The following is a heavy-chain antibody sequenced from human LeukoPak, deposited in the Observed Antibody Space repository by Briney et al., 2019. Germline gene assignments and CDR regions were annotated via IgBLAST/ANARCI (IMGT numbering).Heavy chain of an antibody. CDR2: IYSGGST. V-gene: IGHV3-66*01. J-gene: IGHJ6*02. D-gene: IGHD5-24*01. CDR1: GFTVSSNY. Sequence: PGGSLRLSCAASGFTVSSNYVSWVRQAPGKGLEWVSVIYSGGSTYYADSVKGRFTISRDNSQNTLYLQMNSLRAEDTAVYYCARVQRWLQLGYYYYGMDVWGQGTTVTVSS. CDR3: ARVQRWLQLGYYYYGMDV.